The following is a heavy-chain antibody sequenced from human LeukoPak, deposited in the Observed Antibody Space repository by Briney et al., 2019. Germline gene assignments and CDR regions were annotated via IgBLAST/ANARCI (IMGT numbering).Heavy chain of an antibody. J-gene: IGHJ4*02. CDR3: ASGYCGSGSYYNWDY. Sequence: SETLSLTCTVSGGSISSYYWSWIRQPPGKGLEWIGYIYYSGSTNYNPSLKSRVTISVDTSKNQFSLKLSSVTAADTAVYYCASGYCGSGSYYNWDYWGQGTLVTVSS. CDR1: GGSISSYY. CDR2: IYYSGST. V-gene: IGHV4-59*01. D-gene: IGHD3-10*01.